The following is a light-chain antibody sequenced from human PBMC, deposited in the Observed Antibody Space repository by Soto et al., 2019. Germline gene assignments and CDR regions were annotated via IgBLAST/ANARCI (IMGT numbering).Light chain of an antibody. CDR1: QSVRSSY. J-gene: IGKJ1*01. CDR2: AAS. V-gene: IGKV3-20*01. Sequence: EIVLTQSPGTLSLSPGERATPSCRASQSVRSSYLAWYQHKPGQAPRLLIYAASSRATGIPDRFSGSGSGTDFTLTISRLEPEDFAVYYCQQYGSSPWTFGQGTKVDIK. CDR3: QQYGSSPWT.